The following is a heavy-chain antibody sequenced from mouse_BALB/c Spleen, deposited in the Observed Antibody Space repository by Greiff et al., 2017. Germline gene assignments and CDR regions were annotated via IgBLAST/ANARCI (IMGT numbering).Heavy chain of an antibody. D-gene: IGHD2-4*01. V-gene: IGHV7-3*02. Sequence: DVQLVESGGGLVQPGGSLRLSCATSGFTFTDYYMSWVRQPPGKALEWLGFIRNKANGYTTEYSASVKGRFTISRDNSQSILYLQMNTLRAEDSATYYCARDGDYDRGYYFDYWGQGTTLTVSS. J-gene: IGHJ2*01. CDR3: ARDGDYDRGYYFDY. CDR2: IRNKANGYTT. CDR1: GFTFTDYY.